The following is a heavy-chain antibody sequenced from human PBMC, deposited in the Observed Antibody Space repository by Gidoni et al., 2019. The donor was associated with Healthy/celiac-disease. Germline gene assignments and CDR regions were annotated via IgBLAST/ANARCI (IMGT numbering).Heavy chain of an antibody. CDR2: ISSSSSYI. Sequence: EVQLVESGGGLVKPGGSLRLSCAASGFTFSSYSMNWVRQAPGKGLEWVSSISSSSSYIYYADSVKGRFTISRDNAKNSLYLQMNSLRAEDTAVYYCAPNQLERIAAAGPDYWGQGTLVTVSS. CDR3: APNQLERIAAAGPDY. D-gene: IGHD6-13*01. CDR1: GFTFSSYS. V-gene: IGHV3-21*01. J-gene: IGHJ4*02.